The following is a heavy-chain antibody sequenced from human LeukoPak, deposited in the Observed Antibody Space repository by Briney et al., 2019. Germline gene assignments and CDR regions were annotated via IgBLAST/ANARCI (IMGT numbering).Heavy chain of an antibody. CDR3: ARQTTVVTPSYYYGMDV. Sequence: PSETLSLTCTVSGGSISSYYWSWIRQPPGKGLEWIGYIYYSGSTNYNPSLKSRVTISVDTSKNQFSLKLSSVTAADTAVYYCARQTTVVTPSYYYGMDVWGQGTTVTVSS. CDR1: GGSISSYY. J-gene: IGHJ6*02. CDR2: IYYSGST. D-gene: IGHD4-23*01. V-gene: IGHV4-59*08.